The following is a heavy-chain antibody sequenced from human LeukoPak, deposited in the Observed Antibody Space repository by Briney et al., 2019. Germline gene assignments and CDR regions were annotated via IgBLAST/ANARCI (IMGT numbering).Heavy chain of an antibody. CDR3: ARDSSSWHPNWFDP. CDR2: INPNSGGT. D-gene: IGHD6-13*01. Sequence: ASVKVSCKASGYTFTTYDINWVRQAPGQGLEWMGWINPNSGGTNYAQKFQGRVTMTRDTSISTAYMELSRLRSDDTAVYYCARDSSSWHPNWFDPWGQGTLVTVSS. CDR1: GYTFTTYD. V-gene: IGHV1-2*02. J-gene: IGHJ5*02.